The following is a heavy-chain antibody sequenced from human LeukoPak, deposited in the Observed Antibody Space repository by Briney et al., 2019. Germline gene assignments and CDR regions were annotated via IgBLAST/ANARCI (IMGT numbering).Heavy chain of an antibody. V-gene: IGHV3-30-3*01. CDR3: ARGGGMITFGGVIAPFDY. D-gene: IGHD3-16*02. J-gene: IGHJ4*02. Sequence: PGGSLRLSCAASGFTFSSYAMHWVRQAPGKGLEWVAVISYDGSNKYYADSVKGRFTISRDNSKNTLYLQMNSLRAEDTAVYYCARGGGMITFGGVIAPFDYWGQGTLVTVSS. CDR1: GFTFSSYA. CDR2: ISYDGSNK.